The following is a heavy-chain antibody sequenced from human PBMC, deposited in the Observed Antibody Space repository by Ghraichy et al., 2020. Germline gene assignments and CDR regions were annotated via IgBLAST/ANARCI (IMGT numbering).Heavy chain of an antibody. CDR3: VRAMYYDSYFDN. J-gene: IGHJ4*02. Sequence: GGSLRLSCAASGFTFNNYWMTWVRQAPGKGLEWVANIKQDGSEIYYVDSVKGRFTISRDNAKNLLYLQMNSLTGEDTAVYYCVRAMYYDSYFDNWGQGALVTVSS. CDR2: IKQDGSEI. CDR1: GFTFNNYW. D-gene: IGHD3-22*01. V-gene: IGHV3-7*01.